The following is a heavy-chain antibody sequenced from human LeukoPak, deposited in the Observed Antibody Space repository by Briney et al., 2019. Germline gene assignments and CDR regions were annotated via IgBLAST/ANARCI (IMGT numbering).Heavy chain of an antibody. D-gene: IGHD3-16*01. J-gene: IGHJ6*02. Sequence: PGGSLRLSCAASGFTFSNIWMSWVRQAPGKGLEWVANIKHDGSETNYVDSVKGRFTISRDNAKHSLHLQMNSLRVEDTAVYYCAKNGGPHGMDVWGQGTTVTVSS. CDR2: IKHDGSET. V-gene: IGHV3-7*02. CDR1: GFTFSNIW. CDR3: AKNGGPHGMDV.